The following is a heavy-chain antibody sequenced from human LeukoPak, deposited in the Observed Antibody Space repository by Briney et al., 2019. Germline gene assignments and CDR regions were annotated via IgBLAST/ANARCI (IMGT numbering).Heavy chain of an antibody. J-gene: IGHJ3*02. D-gene: IGHD2-15*01. Sequence: ASVKVSCKTSGYTLTDSFVHWVRQAPGQGLEWMGWINPASGATDFAQKFQGRVTMTRDTSISTAYMEMTTLRSDDTAVYYCARGRIFDIWGQGTMVIVSS. CDR3: ARGRIFDI. CDR2: INPASGAT. CDR1: GYTLTDSF. V-gene: IGHV1-2*02.